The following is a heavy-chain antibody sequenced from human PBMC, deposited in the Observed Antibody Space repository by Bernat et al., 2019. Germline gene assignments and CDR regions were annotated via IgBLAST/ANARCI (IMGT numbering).Heavy chain of an antibody. CDR3: ARVGRIQNIYYYYYMDV. Sequence: QVQLVESGGGVVQPGRSLRLSCAASGFTFSSYAMHWVRQAPGKGLEWVAVISYDGSNKYYADSVKGRFTISRDNSKNTLYLQMNSLRAEDTAVYYCARVGRIQNIYYYYYMDVWGKGTTVTVSS. V-gene: IGHV3-30*01. CDR1: GFTFSSYA. CDR2: ISYDGSNK. J-gene: IGHJ6*03. D-gene: IGHD2/OR15-2a*01.